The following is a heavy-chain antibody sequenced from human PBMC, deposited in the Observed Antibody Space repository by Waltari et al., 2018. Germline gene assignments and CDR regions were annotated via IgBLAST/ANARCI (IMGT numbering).Heavy chain of an antibody. J-gene: IGHJ4*02. CDR1: GFTFGDYA. Sequence: EVQLVESGGGLVQPGRSLRLSCTASGFTFGDYAMSWVRQAPGKGLEWVGFIGRKAYGGTTEYAASVKGRFTISRDDSKSIAYLQMNSLKTEDTAVYYCTREDLYDSSGSTGDYWGQGTLVTVSS. CDR2: IGRKAYGGTT. D-gene: IGHD3-22*01. V-gene: IGHV3-49*04. CDR3: TREDLYDSSGSTGDY.